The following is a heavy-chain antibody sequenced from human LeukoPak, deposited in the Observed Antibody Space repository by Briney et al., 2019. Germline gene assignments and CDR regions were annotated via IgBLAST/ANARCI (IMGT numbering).Heavy chain of an antibody. CDR3: ARVGWGEWYFDL. J-gene: IGHJ2*01. D-gene: IGHD3-10*01. CDR2: INWNGGST. CDR1: GFTFDDYG. V-gene: IGHV3-20*04. Sequence: GSLRLSCAASGFTFDDYGMSWVRQAPGKGLEWVSGINWNGGSTGYADSVKGRFTISRDNAKNSLYLQMNSLRAEDTALYYCARVGWGEWYFDLWGRGTLVTVSS.